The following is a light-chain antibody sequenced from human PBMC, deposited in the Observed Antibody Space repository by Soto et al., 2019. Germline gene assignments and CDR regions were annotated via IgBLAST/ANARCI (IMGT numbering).Light chain of an antibody. Sequence: DTVMSQSPVTLSVSPGDRATLSCRASQSVATNLAWYQQKPGQPPRLLIYGASTRATGVPFRFCGSGSGTDYTLTISRLQSEDFADYHCHQYNSWPLTFGQRTKVEI. CDR1: QSVATN. J-gene: IGKJ1*01. V-gene: IGKV3-15*01. CDR3: HQYNSWPLT. CDR2: GAS.